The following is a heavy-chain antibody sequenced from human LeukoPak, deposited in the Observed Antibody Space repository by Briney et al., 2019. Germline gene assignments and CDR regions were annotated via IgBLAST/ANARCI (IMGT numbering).Heavy chain of an antibody. J-gene: IGHJ5*02. Sequence: EASVKVSCKVSGYTLTELSMHWVRQAPGKGLEWMGRFDPEDGETIYAQKFQGRVTITADDSTSTAYMDLSSLRSEDTAVYYCARGGSGSGNYYHPVSGGYWFDPWGQGTLVTVSS. D-gene: IGHD3-10*01. V-gene: IGHV1-24*01. CDR1: GYTLTELS. CDR3: ARGGSGSGNYYHPVSGGYWFDP. CDR2: FDPEDGET.